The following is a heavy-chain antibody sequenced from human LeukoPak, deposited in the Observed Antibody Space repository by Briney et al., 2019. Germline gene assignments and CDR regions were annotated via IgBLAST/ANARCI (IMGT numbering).Heavy chain of an antibody. D-gene: IGHD3-3*01. Sequence: GGSLRLSRAASGFTFRSYWMSCVPQAPGKGLEWVAHTKQDGSEKYYVESVKGRFAISRDNAKNSLYLQMNSRRAEDTAVYYCARARFLEWLVPFDYWGQGTLVTVSS. CDR3: ARARFLEWLVPFDY. CDR1: GFTFRSYW. J-gene: IGHJ4*02. CDR2: TKQDGSEK. V-gene: IGHV3-7*04.